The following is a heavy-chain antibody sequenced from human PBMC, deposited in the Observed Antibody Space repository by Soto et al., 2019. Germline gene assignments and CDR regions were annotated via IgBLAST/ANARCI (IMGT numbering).Heavy chain of an antibody. CDR3: ERIINLGGYYYGMDA. CDR2: IIPIFGTA. J-gene: IGHJ6*04. CDR1: GGTFSSYA. V-gene: IGHV1-69*13. Sequence: GASVKVSCKASGGTFSSYAISWVRQAPGQGLEWMGGIIPIFGTANYAQKFQSRVTITADESTSTDYMEQSSLRSEDTAVYYNERIINLGGYYYGMDAWGKGTTVTVSS. D-gene: IGHD3-10*01.